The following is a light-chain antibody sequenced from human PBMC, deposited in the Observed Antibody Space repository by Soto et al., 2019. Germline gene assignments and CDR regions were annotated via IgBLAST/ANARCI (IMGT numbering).Light chain of an antibody. CDR2: GHN. CDR3: QVWDSSSDHYV. V-gene: IGLV1-40*01. Sequence: QSVLTQPPSVSGAPGQRVTISCTGSTTNIGAGYEVHWYQQRPGTAPKLLVSGHNIRPSGVPDRFYGSKSGTSASLAITGLQAEDEADYYCQVWDSSSDHYVFGTGTKLTVL. CDR1: TTNIGAGYE. J-gene: IGLJ1*01.